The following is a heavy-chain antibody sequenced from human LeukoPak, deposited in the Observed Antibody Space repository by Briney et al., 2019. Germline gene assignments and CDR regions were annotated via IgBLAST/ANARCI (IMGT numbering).Heavy chain of an antibody. CDR3: ARDLGYCSGGSCYPRGFDY. CDR1: GFTFSSYG. CDR2: IWYDGSNK. Sequence: PGGSLRLSCAASGFTFSSYGMHWVRQAPGKGLEWVAVIWYDGSNKYYADSVKGRFTISEDNSKNTLYLQMNSLRAEDTAVYYCARDLGYCSGGSCYPRGFDYWGQGTLVTVSS. J-gene: IGHJ4*02. D-gene: IGHD2-15*01. V-gene: IGHV3-33*01.